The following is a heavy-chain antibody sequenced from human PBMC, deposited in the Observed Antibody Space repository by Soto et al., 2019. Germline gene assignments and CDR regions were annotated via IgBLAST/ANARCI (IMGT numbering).Heavy chain of an antibody. CDR1: GYTFTTYS. CDR3: ARDVGLLRFCSTTSFYLAA. Sequence: QAQMVQSGAEVKKPGASVKVSCRTTGYTFTTYSVSWVRQAPGQGLEWMGWISGYNGDITYAERLQGRLPMPTDTSTSTAYMELRRLRPEDTAVYYCARDVGLLRFCSTTSFYLAAWGQGTLVTVSS. D-gene: IGHD2-2*01. V-gene: IGHV1-18*01. CDR2: ISGYNGDI. J-gene: IGHJ5*02.